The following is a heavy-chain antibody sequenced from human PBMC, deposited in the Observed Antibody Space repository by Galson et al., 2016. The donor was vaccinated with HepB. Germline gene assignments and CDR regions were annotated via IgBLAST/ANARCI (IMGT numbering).Heavy chain of an antibody. Sequence: SLRLSCAASGFTFSNYVMTWVRQAPGKGLEWVSYISGSSTIYYADSVKGRFIISRDNAKNSLYLQMNSLRDEDTAVYYCARRLDSWGQGTLVTVSS. CDR3: ARRLDS. CDR1: GFTFSNYV. J-gene: IGHJ4*02. CDR2: ISGSSTI. V-gene: IGHV3-48*02.